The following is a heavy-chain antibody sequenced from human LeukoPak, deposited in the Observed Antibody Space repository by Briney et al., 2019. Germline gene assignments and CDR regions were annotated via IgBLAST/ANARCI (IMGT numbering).Heavy chain of an antibody. CDR3: ARGPTTALHYYDSSGADAFDI. Sequence: SETLSLTCTVSGGSISSYYWSWIRQPPGKGLEWIGYIYYSGSTNYNPSLKSRVTISVDTSKNQFSLKLSSVTAADTAVYYCARGPTTALHYYDSSGADAFDIWGQGTMVTVSS. CDR2: IYYSGST. J-gene: IGHJ3*02. V-gene: IGHV4-59*12. CDR1: GGSISSYY. D-gene: IGHD3-22*01.